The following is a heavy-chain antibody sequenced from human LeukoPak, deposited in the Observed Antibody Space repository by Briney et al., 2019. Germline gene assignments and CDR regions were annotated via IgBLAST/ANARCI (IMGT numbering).Heavy chain of an antibody. V-gene: IGHV1-2*06. Sequence: ASEKVSCKASGYTFTGYYMHWVRQAPGQGLEWMGRINPNSGGTNYAQKFQGRVTMTRDTSISTAYMELSRLRSDDTAVYYCARVSLSRIAAPDYWGQGTLVTVSS. J-gene: IGHJ4*02. CDR1: GYTFTGYY. CDR2: INPNSGGT. D-gene: IGHD6-13*01. CDR3: ARVSLSRIAAPDY.